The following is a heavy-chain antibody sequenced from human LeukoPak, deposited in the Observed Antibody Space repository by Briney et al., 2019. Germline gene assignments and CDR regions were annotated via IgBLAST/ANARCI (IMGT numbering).Heavy chain of an antibody. CDR3: ARGLLWFGELVYYFDY. J-gene: IGHJ4*02. CDR1: GDSVSSNSAA. V-gene: IGHV6-1*01. Sequence: SQTLSLTCAISGDSVSSNSAAWNWIRQSPSRGLEWLGRTYYRSKWYNDYAVSVKSRITINPDTSKNQFSLQLNSVTPGDTAVYYCARGLLWFGELVYYFDYWGQGTLVTVSS. CDR2: TYYRSKWYN. D-gene: IGHD3-10*01.